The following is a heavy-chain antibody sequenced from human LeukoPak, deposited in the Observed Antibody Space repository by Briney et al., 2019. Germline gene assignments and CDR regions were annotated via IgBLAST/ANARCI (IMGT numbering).Heavy chain of an antibody. V-gene: IGHV3-21*01. D-gene: IGHD6-19*01. CDR2: ISRSSSYI. CDR3: ARAGSGWYNSFDY. CDR1: GFTFSSYS. J-gene: IGHJ4*02. Sequence: PGGSLRLSCAASGFTFSSYSMNWVRQAPGKGLEWVSSISRSSSYIYYADSVKGRFTISRDNAKNSLYLQMNSLRAEDTAVYYCARAGSGWYNSFDYWGQGTLVTVSS.